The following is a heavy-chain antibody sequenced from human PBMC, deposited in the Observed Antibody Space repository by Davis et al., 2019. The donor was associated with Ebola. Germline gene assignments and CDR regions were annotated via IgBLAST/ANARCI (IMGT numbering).Heavy chain of an antibody. J-gene: IGHJ4*02. CDR1: GDSISDYY. V-gene: IGHV4-59*01. CDR3: ARDRILEYFDS. CDR2: IYYSGST. D-gene: IGHD3-3*01. Sequence: PSETLSLTCSVSGDSISDYYWSWIRQPPGKGLEWIGYIYYSGSTNFNPSLKSRVTISVDRSKNQFSLKLSSVTAADTAVYYCARDRILEYFDSWGQGTLVTVPS.